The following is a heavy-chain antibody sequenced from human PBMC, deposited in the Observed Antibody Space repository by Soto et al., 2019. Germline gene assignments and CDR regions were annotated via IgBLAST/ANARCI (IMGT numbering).Heavy chain of an antibody. D-gene: IGHD1-7*01. CDR1: GFTFRNHA. CDR2: IKQDGSEK. Sequence: GGSLRLSCAASGFTFRNHAMHWVRQAPGKGLEWVANIKQDGSEKYYVDSVKGRFTISRDNAKNSLYLQMNSLRAEDTAVYYCAGTTSLQWYYMDVWGKGTTVTVSS. J-gene: IGHJ6*03. V-gene: IGHV3-7*01. CDR3: AGTTSLQWYYMDV.